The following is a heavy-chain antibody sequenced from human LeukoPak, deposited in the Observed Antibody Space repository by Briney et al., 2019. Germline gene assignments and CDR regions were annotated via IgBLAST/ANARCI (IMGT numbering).Heavy chain of an antibody. CDR2: ISSSSPYI. V-gene: IGHV3-21*01. CDR1: GFTFSGYS. D-gene: IGHD3-9*01. J-gene: IGHJ4*02. Sequence: GGSLRLSCAASGFTFSGYSMNWARQAPGKGLEWVSSISSSSPYIYYADSLKGRFTISRDNAKNSLYLQMNSLRAEDTAVYYCARDADILTGYSFDYWGQGTLVTVSS. CDR3: ARDADILTGYSFDY.